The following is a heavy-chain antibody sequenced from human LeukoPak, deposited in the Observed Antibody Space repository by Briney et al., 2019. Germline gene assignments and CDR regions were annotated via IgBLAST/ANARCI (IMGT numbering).Heavy chain of an antibody. CDR1: GNTFPRYD. V-gene: IGHV1-8*01. J-gene: IGHJ6*02. Sequence: ASVKVSCKASGNTFPRYDINWVRQATGQGLEWMGWMNPNSGNTGYAQKFQGRVTMTRNTSISTAYMELSSLRSEDTAVYYCARGRVPAARYYYYYGMNVWGQGTTVTVSS. CDR3: ARGRVPAARYYYYYGMNV. CDR2: MNPNSGNT. D-gene: IGHD2-2*01.